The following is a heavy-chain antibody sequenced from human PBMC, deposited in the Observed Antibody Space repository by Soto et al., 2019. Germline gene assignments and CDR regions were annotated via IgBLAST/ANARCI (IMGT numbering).Heavy chain of an antibody. Sequence: SVKVSCKASGGTFSSYAISWVRQAPGQGLEWMGGIIPIFGTANYAQKFQGRVTITADESTSTAYMELSSLRSEDTAVYYCAESPPYYYDSSGYAFDIWGRGTMVTVSS. J-gene: IGHJ3*02. CDR3: AESPPYYYDSSGYAFDI. CDR1: GGTFSSYA. V-gene: IGHV1-69*13. D-gene: IGHD3-22*01. CDR2: IIPIFGTA.